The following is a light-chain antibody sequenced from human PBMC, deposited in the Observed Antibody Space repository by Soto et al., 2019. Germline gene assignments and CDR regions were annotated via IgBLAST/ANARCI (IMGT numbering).Light chain of an antibody. CDR2: KAS. V-gene: IGKV1-5*03. CDR1: QSISSW. CDR3: KQYNSYSTWT. Sequence: DIQMTQSPSTLSASVGDRVTITCRASQSISSWLAWYQQKPGKAPKLLIYKASSLESGAPSRFSGSGSGKEFTLTISSLQPDDFATYYCKQYNSYSTWTSGQGPKVEI. J-gene: IGKJ1*01.